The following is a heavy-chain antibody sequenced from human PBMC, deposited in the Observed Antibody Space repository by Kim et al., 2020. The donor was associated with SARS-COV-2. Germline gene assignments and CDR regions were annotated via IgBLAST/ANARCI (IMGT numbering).Heavy chain of an antibody. CDR3: AIVASKLRFLNFEY. Sequence: ADAVKGRFTISRDNPKNTLCLQLISLRAEDTAVYYCAIVASKLRFLNFEYWGQGTLVTVSP. J-gene: IGHJ4*02. D-gene: IGHD3-3*01. V-gene: IGHV3-23*01.